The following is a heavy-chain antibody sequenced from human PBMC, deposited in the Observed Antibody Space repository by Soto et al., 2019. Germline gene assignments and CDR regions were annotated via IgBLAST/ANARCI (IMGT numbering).Heavy chain of an antibody. D-gene: IGHD6-19*01. Sequence: GASVKVSCKASGGTFSSYAISWVRQAPGQGLEWMGGIIPIFGTANYAQKFQGRVTITADESTSTAYMELSSLRSEDTAVYYCASSAVAGTGLMSGRFDYWGQGTLVTVSS. CDR1: GGTFSSYA. V-gene: IGHV1-69*13. CDR2: IIPIFGTA. J-gene: IGHJ4*02. CDR3: ASSAVAGTGLMSGRFDY.